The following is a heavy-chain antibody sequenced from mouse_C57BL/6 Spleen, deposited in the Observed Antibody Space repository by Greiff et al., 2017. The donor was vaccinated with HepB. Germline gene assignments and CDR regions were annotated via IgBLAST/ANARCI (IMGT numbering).Heavy chain of an antibody. V-gene: IGHV3-6*01. D-gene: IGHD1-1*01. CDR3: ARVESTTVPLAMDY. CDR2: ISYDGSN. CDR1: GYSITSGYY. Sequence: EVQLQESGPGLVKPSQSLSLTCSVTGYSITSGYYWNWIRQFPGNKLEWMGYISYDGSNNYNPSLKNRITITRDTSKNQFFLKLNSVTTEDTATYDCARVESTTVPLAMDYWGQGTSVTVSS. J-gene: IGHJ4*01.